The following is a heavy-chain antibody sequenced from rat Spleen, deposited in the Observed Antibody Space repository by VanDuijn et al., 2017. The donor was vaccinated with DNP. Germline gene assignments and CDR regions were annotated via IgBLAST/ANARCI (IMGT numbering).Heavy chain of an antibody. V-gene: IGHV5-25*01. Sequence: EVQLVESGGGLVQPGRSMKLSCAASGFTFSNSDMAWVRQAPTKGLEWVASISTSGGSTYYRDSVKGRFTISRDNAKNTLYLQMNSLRSEDTATYYCTRGSAVAPYFDYWGQGVMVIVSS. J-gene: IGHJ2*01. CDR1: GFTFSNSD. D-gene: IGHD3-8*01. CDR2: ISTSGGST. CDR3: TRGSAVAPYFDY.